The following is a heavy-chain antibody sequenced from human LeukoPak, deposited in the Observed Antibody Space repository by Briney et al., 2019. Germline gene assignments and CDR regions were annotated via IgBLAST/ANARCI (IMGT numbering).Heavy chain of an antibody. D-gene: IGHD3-22*01. Sequence: SVKVSCKASGFTFTSSAMHWVRQARGQRLEWIGWIVVGSGNTNYAQKFQGRVTITRDMSTSTAYMELSSLRSEDTAVYYCAAGVHYYDSSGYYYRTFDYWGQGTLVTVSS. CDR1: GFTFTSSA. CDR2: IVVGSGNT. CDR3: AAGVHYYDSSGYYYRTFDY. J-gene: IGHJ4*02. V-gene: IGHV1-58*02.